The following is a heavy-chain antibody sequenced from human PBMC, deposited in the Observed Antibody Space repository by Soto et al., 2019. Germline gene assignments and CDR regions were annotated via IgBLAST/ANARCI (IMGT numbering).Heavy chain of an antibody. Sequence: ETLALTCPVSGASISNYFCNWIRQPAGKGLEWIGRIDNSGSTNYNPSLKSRITMSADTSRNQFSLKLNPVTAADTAAYYCARGGQDFWSGPFDYWGQGALVTVYS. V-gene: IGHV4-4*07. CDR2: IDNSGST. CDR1: GASISNYF. D-gene: IGHD3-3*01. J-gene: IGHJ4*02. CDR3: ARGGQDFWSGPFDY.